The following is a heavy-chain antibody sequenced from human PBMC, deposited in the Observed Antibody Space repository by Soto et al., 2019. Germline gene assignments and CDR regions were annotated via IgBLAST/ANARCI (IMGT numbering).Heavy chain of an antibody. CDR2: ISYDGSNK. D-gene: IGHD2-8*02. J-gene: IGHJ6*02. CDR3: AKTRSVVWRVGMDV. CDR1: GFTFSSYG. V-gene: IGHV3-30*18. Sequence: GGSLRLSCAASGFTFSSYGMHWVRQAPGKGLEWVAVISYDGSNKYYADSVKGRFTISRDNSKNTLYLQMNSLRAEDTAVYYCAKTRSVVWRVGMDVWGQGTTVTVSS.